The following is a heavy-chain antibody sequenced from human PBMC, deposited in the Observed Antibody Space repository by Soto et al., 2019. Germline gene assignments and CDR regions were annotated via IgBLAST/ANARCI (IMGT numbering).Heavy chain of an antibody. V-gene: IGHV3-30-3*01. CDR3: ARGITYYYDSSGYYEFDY. CDR2: ISYDGSNT. Sequence: QVQLVESGGGVVQPGRSLRLSCAASGFTFSSYAMHWVRQAPGKGLEWVAVISYDGSNTYYADSVKGRFTISRDNSKNTLYLQMNSLRAEDTAGYYCARGITYYYDSSGYYEFDYWGQGTLVTVSS. D-gene: IGHD3-22*01. J-gene: IGHJ4*02. CDR1: GFTFSSYA.